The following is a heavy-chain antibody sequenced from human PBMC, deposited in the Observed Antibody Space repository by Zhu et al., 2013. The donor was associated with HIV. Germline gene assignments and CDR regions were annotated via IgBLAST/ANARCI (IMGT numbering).Heavy chain of an antibody. D-gene: IGHD2-2*01. CDR2: VDYSGST. J-gene: IGHJ5*02. CDR3: ARGPLSVVGTIDP. CDR1: GGFISTYD. Sequence: QVQLQESGPGLVKPSETLSLSCNVSGGFISTYDWSWIRQPPGKGLEWIGSVDYSGSTKYNPSLKSRVTMSVDTSNNRFFLRLTSVTAADTAVYYCARGPLSVVGTIDPWGQGILVTVSS. V-gene: IGHV4-59*01.